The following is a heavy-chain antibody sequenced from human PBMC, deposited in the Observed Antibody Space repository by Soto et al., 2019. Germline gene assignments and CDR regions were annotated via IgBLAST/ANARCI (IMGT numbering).Heavy chain of an antibody. CDR2: FDPEDGET. CDR1: GYTLTGLS. J-gene: IGHJ5*02. Sequence: GASVKVSCKVSGYTLTGLSMHWVRQAPGKGLEWMGGFDPEDGETIYAQKFQGRVTMTEDTSTDTAYMELSSLRSEDTAVYYCGRVRYYYDSSGYQVYRWFDPWG. V-gene: IGHV1-24*01. CDR3: GRVRYYYDSSGYQVYRWFDP. D-gene: IGHD3-22*01.